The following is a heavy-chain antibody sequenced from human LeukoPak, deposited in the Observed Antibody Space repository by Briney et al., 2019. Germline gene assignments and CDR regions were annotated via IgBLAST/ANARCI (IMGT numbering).Heavy chain of an antibody. V-gene: IGHV3-48*01. CDR1: GFTFSSYA. D-gene: IGHD3-9*01. CDR2: IRSSSSTI. Sequence: GGSLRLSCAASGFTFSSYAMHWVRQAPGKGLEWVSYIRSSSSTIYYADSVKGRFTISRDNSKNTLYLQMNSLRAEDTAVYYCARGVLRYFDWSQKWFDPWGQGTLVTVSS. CDR3: ARGVLRYFDWSQKWFDP. J-gene: IGHJ5*02.